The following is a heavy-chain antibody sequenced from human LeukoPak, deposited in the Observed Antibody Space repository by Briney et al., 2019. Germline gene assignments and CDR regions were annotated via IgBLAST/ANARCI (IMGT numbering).Heavy chain of an antibody. D-gene: IGHD1-1*01. CDR2: IIPIFGTA. CDR1: GYTFTGYY. J-gene: IGHJ6*03. V-gene: IGHV1-69*05. CDR3: ARSGMTYNTYYYYYMDV. Sequence: AASVKVSCKASGYTFTGYYMHWVRQAPGQGLEWMGGIIPIFGTANYAQKFQGRVTITTDESTSTAYMELSSLRSEDTAVYYCARSGMTYNTYYYYYMDVWGKGTTVTVSS.